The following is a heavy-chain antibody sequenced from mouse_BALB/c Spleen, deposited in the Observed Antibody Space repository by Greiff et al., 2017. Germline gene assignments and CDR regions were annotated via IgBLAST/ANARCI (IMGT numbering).Heavy chain of an antibody. CDR1: GFTFSDYY. V-gene: IGHV5-4*02. CDR3: ARDGYDYDGVDY. CDR2: ISDGGSYT. J-gene: IGHJ2*01. Sequence: EVKLMESGGGLVKPGGSLNLSCAASGFTFSDYYMYWVRQTPAKRLEWVATISDGGSYTYYPDSVKGRFTISRDNAKNNLYLQMSSLKSEDTAIYYCARDGYDYDGVDYWGQGTTLTVSS. D-gene: IGHD2-4*01.